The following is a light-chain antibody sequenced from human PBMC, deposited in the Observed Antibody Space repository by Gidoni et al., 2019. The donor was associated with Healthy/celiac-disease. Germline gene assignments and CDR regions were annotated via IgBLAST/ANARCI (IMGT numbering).Light chain of an antibody. CDR2: WAS. Sequence: DIVMTQSPDSLAVSLGERATSNCKSSQCVLYSSNNKNYLACYQQKPGQPPKLLIYWASTRESGVPDRFSGSGSGTDFTLTISSLQAEDVAVYYCQQYYSTPPTFGGGTKVEIK. J-gene: IGKJ4*01. CDR1: QCVLYSSNNKNY. V-gene: IGKV4-1*01. CDR3: QQYYSTPPT.